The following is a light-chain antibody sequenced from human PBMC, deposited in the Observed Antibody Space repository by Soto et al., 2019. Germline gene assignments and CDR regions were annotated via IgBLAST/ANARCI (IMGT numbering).Light chain of an antibody. Sequence: QSVLTQPPSASESPGQSVAISCTGTSSDVGGQNYVSWYQQHPGKPPKLIIYAVTERPSGVPDRFSGSKSGNTASLTVSGLQTEDEADYYCSSHAGNNNYVFGTGTKVTVL. CDR1: SSDVGGQNY. J-gene: IGLJ1*01. V-gene: IGLV2-8*01. CDR3: SSHAGNNNYV. CDR2: AVT.